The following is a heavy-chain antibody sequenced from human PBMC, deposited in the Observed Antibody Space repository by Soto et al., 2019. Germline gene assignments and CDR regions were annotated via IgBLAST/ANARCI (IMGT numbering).Heavy chain of an antibody. Sequence: EVQLVQSGAEVKKPGESLKISCKGSGYSFTSYWIGWVRQRPGKALEWMGIIYPGDSDTRYSPSFQGQVTISADKSISTAYLQWSSLKASDTAMYYCARHDLNTYYYGSGSQSGFDYWGQGTLVTVSS. CDR3: ARHDLNTYYYGSGSQSGFDY. J-gene: IGHJ4*02. V-gene: IGHV5-51*01. CDR1: GYSFTSYW. D-gene: IGHD3-10*01. CDR2: IYPGDSDT.